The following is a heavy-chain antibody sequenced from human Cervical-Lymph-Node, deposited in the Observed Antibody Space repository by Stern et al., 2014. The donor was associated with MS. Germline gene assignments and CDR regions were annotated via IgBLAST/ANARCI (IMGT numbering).Heavy chain of an antibody. V-gene: IGHV1-69*01. J-gene: IGHJ6*02. CDR2: IIPIIGLA. CDR1: GGTFNVYA. CDR3: ARDGRHTNNYGLDV. Sequence: QVQLVQSGAEVKKPGSSVKVSCQASGGTFNVYAINWLRQAPGQGLEWMGVIIPIIGLANYAQKFQGRVTITADESTRTSSMQLSSLTSNDTAVYYCARDGRHTNNYGLDVWGQGTTVTVSS.